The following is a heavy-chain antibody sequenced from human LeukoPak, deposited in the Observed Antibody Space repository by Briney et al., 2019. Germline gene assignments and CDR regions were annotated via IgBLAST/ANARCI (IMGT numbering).Heavy chain of an antibody. V-gene: IGHV3-30-3*01. J-gene: IGHJ4*02. D-gene: IGHD6-13*01. CDR2: ISYDGSNK. Sequence: GGSLRLSCAASGFTFSSYAMHWVRQAPGKGLEWVAVISYDGSNKYYPDSVKGRFTISRDNSKNTLYLQMNSLRAEDTAVYYCARSPQEQLEYYFDYWGQGTLVTVSS. CDR3: ARSPQEQLEYYFDY. CDR1: GFTFSSYA.